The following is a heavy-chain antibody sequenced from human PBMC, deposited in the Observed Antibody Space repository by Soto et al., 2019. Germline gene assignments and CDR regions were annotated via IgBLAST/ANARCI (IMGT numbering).Heavy chain of an antibody. CDR2: ISTSGATR. J-gene: IGHJ4*02. D-gene: IGHD6-19*01. Sequence: GGSLRLSCAASGFTFSTYWMQWVRQAPGKGLEWVAHISTSGATRYYADSVKGRFTISRDNAKTSLYLQMDSLRNEDTAVYYCARFFGSGFDYWGQGTLVTVSS. CDR1: GFTFSTYW. V-gene: IGHV3-48*02. CDR3: ARFFGSGFDY.